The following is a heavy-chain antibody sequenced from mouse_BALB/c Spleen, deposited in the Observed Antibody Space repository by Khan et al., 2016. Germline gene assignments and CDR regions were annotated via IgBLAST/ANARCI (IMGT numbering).Heavy chain of an antibody. CDR1: GFNIKDTY. CDR3: ARSYYDSWFVY. CDR2: IDPANDNT. Sequence: VQLQQPGAELVKPGASVKLSCTASGFNIKDTYMHWMIQRPEQGLEWIGRIDPANDNTKYDPKFQGKATITAATSSNTAYLQLSSLTSEDTAVYYCARSYYDSWFVYWGQGTLVTVSA. D-gene: IGHD2-4*01. V-gene: IGHV14-3*02. J-gene: IGHJ3*01.